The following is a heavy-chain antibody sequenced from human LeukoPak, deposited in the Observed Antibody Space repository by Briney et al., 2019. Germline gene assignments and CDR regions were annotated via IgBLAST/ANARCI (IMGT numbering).Heavy chain of an antibody. CDR3: AKGGVAADSFPTLVRRVYWLDP. Sequence: SETLSLTCAVSGGSISSSNWWSWVRQPPGKGLEWIGEIYHSGSTNYNPSLKTRVTISVDTSKNHFSLRLTSVTAADTAVYYCAKGGVAADSFPTLVRRVYWLDPWGQGTLVTVSS. CDR1: GGSISSSNW. J-gene: IGHJ5*02. D-gene: IGHD2-2*01. V-gene: IGHV4-4*02. CDR2: IYHSGST.